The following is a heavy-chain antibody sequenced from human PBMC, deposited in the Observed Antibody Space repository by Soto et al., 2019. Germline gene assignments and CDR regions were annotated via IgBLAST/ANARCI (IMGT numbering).Heavy chain of an antibody. CDR1: GDSISSSGDY. CDR3: ARDPGDGYNYDY. D-gene: IGHD5-12*01. J-gene: IGHJ4*02. CDR2: MYNSGST. Sequence: SETLSLTCTVSGDSISSSGDYWTWIRQHPGKGLEWIGYMYNSGSTYYNPSLKSRVTISVDTSKNQFSLKLSSVTAADTAVYYCARDPGDGYNYDYWGQGTLVTVSS. V-gene: IGHV4-31*03.